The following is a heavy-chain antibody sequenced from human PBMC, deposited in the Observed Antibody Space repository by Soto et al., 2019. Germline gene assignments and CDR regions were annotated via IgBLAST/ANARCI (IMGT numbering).Heavy chain of an antibody. CDR3: ARSSSCSSGGCYSPY. D-gene: IGHD2-15*01. J-gene: IGHJ4*02. CDR1: GYTFNTYA. V-gene: IGHV1-18*01. Sequence: QVQLVQSGAEVTKPGASVKVSCKASGYTFNTYAISWVRQAPGQGLEWVGWINTNNGYTYYAQSLQGRVTMTTDTSRSTAYMELRSLGSDDTAMYYCARSSSCSSGGCYSPYWGQGTLVTVSS. CDR2: INTNNGYT.